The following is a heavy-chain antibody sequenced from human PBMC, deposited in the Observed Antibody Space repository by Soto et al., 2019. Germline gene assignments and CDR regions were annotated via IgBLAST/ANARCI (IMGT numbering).Heavy chain of an antibody. J-gene: IGHJ3*02. CDR2: IWDDGIKK. CDR1: GFTFSHYG. D-gene: IGHD3-16*01. CDR3: VRGGNVAGAFDI. V-gene: IGHV3-33*01. Sequence: QVQLVESGGGVVQPGRSLRLSCAASGFTFSHYGMHWVRQAPGKGLEWVAVIWDDGIKKFYPDSVRGRFTISRDNSENXXXXXXXXXXXXXXXXXYXVRGGNVAGAFDIWGQGTMVTVSS.